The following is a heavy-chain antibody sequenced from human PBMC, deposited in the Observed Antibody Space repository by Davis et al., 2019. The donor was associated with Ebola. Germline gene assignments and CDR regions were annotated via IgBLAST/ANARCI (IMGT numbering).Heavy chain of an antibody. CDR1: GFTFDDYA. J-gene: IGHJ6*02. Sequence: PGGSLRFSCAASGFTFDDYAMHWVRQAPGKGLEWVSLISGDGGSTYYADSVKGRFTISRDNSKNSLYLQMNSLRTEDTALYYCAKDGPTVTTSYYYYGMDVWGQGTTVTVSS. CDR2: ISGDGGST. D-gene: IGHD4-11*01. V-gene: IGHV3-43*02. CDR3: AKDGPTVTTSYYYYGMDV.